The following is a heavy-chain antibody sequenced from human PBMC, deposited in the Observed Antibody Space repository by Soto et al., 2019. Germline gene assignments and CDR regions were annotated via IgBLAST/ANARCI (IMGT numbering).Heavy chain of an antibody. CDR3: AKDHRDSSGYYYFDY. J-gene: IGHJ4*02. Sequence: GGSLRLSCAASGFTFSSYGMHWVRQAPGKGLEWVAVISYDGSNKYYADSVKGRFTISRDNSKNTLYLQMNSLRAEDTAVYYCAKDHRDSSGYYYFDYWGQGTLVTVSS. D-gene: IGHD3-22*01. V-gene: IGHV3-30*18. CDR2: ISYDGSNK. CDR1: GFTFSSYG.